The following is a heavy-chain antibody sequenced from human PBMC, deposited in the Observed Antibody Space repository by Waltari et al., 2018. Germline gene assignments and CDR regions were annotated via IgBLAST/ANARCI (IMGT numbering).Heavy chain of an antibody. J-gene: IGHJ4*02. CDR2: IKQDGSEK. V-gene: IGHV3-7*01. CDR3: ATSRTFDY. D-gene: IGHD2-2*01. CDR1: GFTISCSW. Sequence: EVLLVAPGGGLVQPGGPRRLSCVASGFTISCSWRNWVRQAPGKGLEWVANIKQDGSEKYFVDSVKGRFTISRDNAKNSLFLQMNSLRAEDTAVYYCATSRTFDYWGQGTLVTVSS.